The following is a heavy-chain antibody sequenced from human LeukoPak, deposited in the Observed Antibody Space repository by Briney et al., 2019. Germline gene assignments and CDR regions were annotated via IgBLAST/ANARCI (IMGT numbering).Heavy chain of an antibody. Sequence: SVTLSLTCTVSGGSISSYYWSWIRQPAGKGLEWIGHIYRSGSTNYNPSLKGRVTMSVATSKNQFSLHLSSVTAADTAVYYCARSAFLVTAPGLYYFDYWGQGTLVAVSS. V-gene: IGHV4-4*07. CDR1: GGSISSYY. CDR3: ARSAFLVTAPGLYYFDY. J-gene: IGHJ4*02. CDR2: IYRSGST. D-gene: IGHD6-13*01.